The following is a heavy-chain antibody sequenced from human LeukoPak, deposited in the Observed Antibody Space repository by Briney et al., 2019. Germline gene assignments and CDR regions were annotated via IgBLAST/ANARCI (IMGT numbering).Heavy chain of an antibody. Sequence: ASVKVSCKASGYTFTGYYMHWVRQAPGQGLEWMGWINPNSGGTNYAQKFQGRVTMTRDTSISTAYMELSRLRADDTAVYYCARGLDAALYYYYYGMDVWGQGTTVTVSS. CDR2: INPNSGGT. J-gene: IGHJ6*02. CDR3: ARGLDAALYYYYYGMDV. CDR1: GYTFTGYY. V-gene: IGHV1-2*02.